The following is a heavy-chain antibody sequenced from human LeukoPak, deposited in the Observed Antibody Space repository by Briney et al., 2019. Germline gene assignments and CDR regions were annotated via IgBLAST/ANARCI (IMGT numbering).Heavy chain of an antibody. CDR1: GFTLSDYY. CDR3: ARDLYFDSSGYCYY. J-gene: IGHJ4*02. CDR2: IRSSGSTI. D-gene: IGHD3-22*01. V-gene: IGHV3-11*01. Sequence: GGSPRLSCAASGFTLSDYYASWMPHAPRKGRVCVSHIRSSGSTIYYAHSAKGLFTLSRDNPKNSLFMQMNSLRAEDTAVYYCARDLYFDSSGYCYYWGRGGMVSVCS.